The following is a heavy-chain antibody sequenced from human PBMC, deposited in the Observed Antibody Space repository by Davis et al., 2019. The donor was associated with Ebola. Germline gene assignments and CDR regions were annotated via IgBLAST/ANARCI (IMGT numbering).Heavy chain of an antibody. V-gene: IGHV3-23*01. J-gene: IGHJ4*02. D-gene: IGHD1-1*01. Sequence: GESLKISCAASGFTFSSYDMSWVRQAPGKGLEWVSGISGSGGNTYYADSVKGRFTISRDNSKNTLYLQMNGLRAEDTAVYYCAKAPTGTTGTTWFDYWGQGTLVTVSS. CDR1: GFTFSSYD. CDR2: ISGSGGNT. CDR3: AKAPTGTTGTTWFDY.